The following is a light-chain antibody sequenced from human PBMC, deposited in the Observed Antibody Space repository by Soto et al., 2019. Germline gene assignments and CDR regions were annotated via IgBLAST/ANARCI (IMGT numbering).Light chain of an antibody. V-gene: IGKV3-15*01. J-gene: IGKJ4*01. Sequence: EIVMTQSPATLSVSPGDTATLSCRASQSVSSNLAWYQQRPGQAPRLLIYGTSTRATGVLARFSGSGSATEFTLTISSLQSEDFAVYHCHQYNVWPLTFGGGTKVEIK. CDR2: GTS. CDR1: QSVSSN. CDR3: HQYNVWPLT.